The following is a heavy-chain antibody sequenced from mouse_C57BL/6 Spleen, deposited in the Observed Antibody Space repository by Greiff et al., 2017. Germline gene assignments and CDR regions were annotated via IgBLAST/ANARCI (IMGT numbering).Heavy chain of an antibody. CDR2: ISSGGSYT. V-gene: IGHV5-6*02. CDR3: ARQMYGYDVAY. J-gene: IGHJ3*01. CDR1: GFTFSSYG. D-gene: IGHD2-2*01. Sequence: DVKLVESGGDLVKPGGSLKLSCAASGFTFSSYGMSWVRQTPDKRLEWVATISSGGSYTYYPDSVKGRFTISRDNAKNTLYLQMSSLKSEDTAMYYCARQMYGYDVAYWGQGTLVTVSA.